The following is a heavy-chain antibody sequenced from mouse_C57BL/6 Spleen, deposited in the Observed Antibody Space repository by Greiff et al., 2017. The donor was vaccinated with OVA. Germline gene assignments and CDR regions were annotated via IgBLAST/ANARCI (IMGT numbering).Heavy chain of an antibody. CDR3: TNGYGSYYAMDY. Sequence: VQLQQSGAELVRPGASVKLSCTASGFNIKDDYMHWVKQRPEQGLEWIGWIDPENGDTEYASKFQGKATITADTSSNTAYLQLSSLTSEDTAVYYCTNGYGSYYAMDYWGQGTSVTVSS. CDR1: GFNIKDDY. CDR2: IDPENGDT. J-gene: IGHJ4*01. D-gene: IGHD1-1*01. V-gene: IGHV14-4*01.